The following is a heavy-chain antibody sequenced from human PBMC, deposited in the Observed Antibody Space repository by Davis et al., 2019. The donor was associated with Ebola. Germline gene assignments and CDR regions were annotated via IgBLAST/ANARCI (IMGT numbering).Heavy chain of an antibody. V-gene: IGHV3-23*01. Sequence: GESLNTSCAASGFTFSSYVITWVRQAPGKGPEWVAGITGSSDLTTYADSVRGRFTISRDNSKNTLYLQMNSLRVEDTAVYHCVKKGRLVPGNSWFDAWGQGTLVTVSS. D-gene: IGHD1-1*01. J-gene: IGHJ5*02. CDR3: VKKGRLVPGNSWFDA. CDR1: GFTFSSYV. CDR2: ITGSSDLT.